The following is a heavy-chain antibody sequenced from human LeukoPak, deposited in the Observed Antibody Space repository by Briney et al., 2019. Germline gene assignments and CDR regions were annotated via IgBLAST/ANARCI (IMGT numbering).Heavy chain of an antibody. Sequence: PGGSLRLSCAPSGFTFSRYWMTWVRQTPGKGLEWVASIKDDGRQKYYVDSVKGRFTVSRDNAKNSAYLQMDSLRAEDTALYYCARDASRGLDTWGQGTLVTVSS. CDR1: GFTFSRYW. CDR2: IKDDGRQK. V-gene: IGHV3-7*01. CDR3: ARDASRGLDT. D-gene: IGHD5-24*01. J-gene: IGHJ5*02.